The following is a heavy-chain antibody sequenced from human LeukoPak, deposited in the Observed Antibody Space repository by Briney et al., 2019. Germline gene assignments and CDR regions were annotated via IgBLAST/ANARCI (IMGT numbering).Heavy chain of an antibody. D-gene: IGHD3-10*01. CDR3: AKDSALMVRGVIIHSRYYYGMDV. CDR1: GFTFSSYG. V-gene: IGHV3-30*18. CDR2: ISYDGSNK. Sequence: PGRSLRLSCAASGFTFSSYGMHWVRQAPGKGLEWVAVISYDGSNKYYADSVKGRFTISRDNSKNTLYLQMNSLRAEDTAVYYCAKDSALMVRGVIIHSRYYYGMDVWGKGTTVTVSS. J-gene: IGHJ6*04.